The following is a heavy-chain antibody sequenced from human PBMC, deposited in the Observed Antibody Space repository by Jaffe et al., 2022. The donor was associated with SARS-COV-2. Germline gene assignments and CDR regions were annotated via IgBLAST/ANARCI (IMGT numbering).Heavy chain of an antibody. D-gene: IGHD6-19*01. J-gene: IGHJ3*02. V-gene: IGHV3-21*01. CDR3: AREQVEIEWQWLVRTWGAFDI. CDR1: GFTFSSYS. CDR2: ISSSSSYI. Sequence: EVQLVESGGGLVKPGGSLRLSCAASGFTFSSYSMNWVRQAPGKGLEWVSSISSSSSYIYYADSVKGRFTISRDNAKNSLYLQMNSLRAEDTAVYYCAREQVEIEWQWLVRTWGAFDIWGQGTMVTVSS.